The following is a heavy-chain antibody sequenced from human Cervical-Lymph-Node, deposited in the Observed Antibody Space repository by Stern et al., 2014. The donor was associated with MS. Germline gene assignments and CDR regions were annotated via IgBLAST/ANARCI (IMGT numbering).Heavy chain of an antibody. CDR1: GDSITSGNYY. V-gene: IGHV4-61*02. J-gene: IGHJ6*02. CDR2: MFTRGGT. Sequence: QVQLQESGPGLVKPSQTLSLTCTVSGDSITSGNYYWSWIRRPAGKGLEWIGHMFTRGGTNYNPSLKSRVTISGDTSKNQFSRELTSVTAADTAVYYCAREVWFHTYYYHGMDVWGQGTTVTVSS. D-gene: IGHD3-10*01. CDR3: AREVWFHTYYYHGMDV.